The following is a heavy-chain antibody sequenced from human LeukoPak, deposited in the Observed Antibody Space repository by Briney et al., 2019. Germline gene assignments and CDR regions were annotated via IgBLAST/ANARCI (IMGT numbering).Heavy chain of an antibody. J-gene: IGHJ4*02. V-gene: IGHV3-66*01. CDR3: ARGSPLTYGSGSYDY. CDR1: EFSVGSNY. CDR2: IYSGGST. Sequence: GGSLRLSCAASEFSVGSNYMTWVRQAPGKGLEWVSLIYSGGSTYYADSVKGRFTISRDNSKNTLYLQMNSLRAEDTAMYYCARGSPLTYGSGSYDYWGQGTLVTVSS. D-gene: IGHD3-10*01.